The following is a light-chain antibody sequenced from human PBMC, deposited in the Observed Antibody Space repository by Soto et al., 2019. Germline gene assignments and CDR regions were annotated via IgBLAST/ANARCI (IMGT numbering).Light chain of an antibody. Sequence: QSALAQPASVSGSPGQSITISCTGASGYVGTYSLVSWYQQHPGKAPKVVIYEGHKRPSGVPDRFSGSTSVNTASLTISGLQTDDEADYYCCLYVGATTYVFGTGTQLPVL. V-gene: IGLV2-23*01. CDR1: SGYVGTYSL. CDR3: CLYVGATTYV. J-gene: IGLJ1*01. CDR2: EGH.